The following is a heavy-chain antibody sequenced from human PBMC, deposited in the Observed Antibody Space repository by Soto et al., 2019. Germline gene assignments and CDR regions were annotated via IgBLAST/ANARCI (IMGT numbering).Heavy chain of an antibody. CDR2: IFHTGTT. CDR1: GEYISSGYH. Sequence: TLSLTCTVSGEYISSGYHWAWIRQPPGKGLEWIASIFHTGTTYYNPSLKSRVTISVDTSKNQFSLKLSSVTAADTAVYYCARTRDNNINYYYALDVWGPGTTVTVSS. J-gene: IGHJ6*02. D-gene: IGHD1-20*01. CDR3: ARTRDNNINYYYALDV. V-gene: IGHV4-38-2*02.